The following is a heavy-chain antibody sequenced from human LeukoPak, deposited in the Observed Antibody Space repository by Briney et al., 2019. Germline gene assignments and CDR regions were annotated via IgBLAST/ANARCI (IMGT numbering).Heavy chain of an antibody. J-gene: IGHJ4*02. CDR1: GFTFTNNW. Sequence: GGSLRLACAASGFTFTNNWMSWVRQAPGKGLEWVANIKSDGSEKYYVDSVKGRFTISRDNARNIVSLQMDSLRGEDTAVYYCVRALGSPTADHWGQGTLVTVSS. D-gene: IGHD3-16*01. V-gene: IGHV3-7*01. CDR3: VRALGSPTADH. CDR2: IKSDGSEK.